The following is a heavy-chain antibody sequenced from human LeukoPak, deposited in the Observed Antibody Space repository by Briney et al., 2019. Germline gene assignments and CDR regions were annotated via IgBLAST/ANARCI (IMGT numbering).Heavy chain of an antibody. CDR2: ISSSSSYI. CDR3: ARAFDDYGDHFDY. V-gene: IGHV3-21*01. J-gene: IGHJ4*02. Sequence: GGSPRLSCAASGFTFSSYSMNWVRQAPGKGLEWVSSISSSSSYIYYADSVKGRFTISRDNAKNSLYLQMNSLRAEDTAVYYCARAFDDYGDHFDYWGQGTLVTVSS. CDR1: GFTFSSYS. D-gene: IGHD4-17*01.